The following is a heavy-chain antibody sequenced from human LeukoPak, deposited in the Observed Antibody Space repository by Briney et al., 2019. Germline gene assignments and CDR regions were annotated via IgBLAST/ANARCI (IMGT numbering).Heavy chain of an antibody. CDR3: ARDQDPGRYFDWPREGYYGMDV. J-gene: IGHJ6*02. CDR1: GYTFTSYG. D-gene: IGHD3-9*01. V-gene: IGHV1-18*01. CDR2: ISAYNGNT. Sequence: GASVKVSCKASGYTFTSYGISWVRQAPGQGLEWMGWISAYNGNTNYAQKLQGRVTMTTDTSTSTAYMELRSLRSDDTAVYYCARDQDPGRYFDWPREGYYGMDVWGQGTTVTVSS.